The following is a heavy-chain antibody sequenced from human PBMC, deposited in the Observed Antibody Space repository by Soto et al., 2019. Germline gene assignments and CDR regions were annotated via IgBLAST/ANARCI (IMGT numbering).Heavy chain of an antibody. CDR2: ISGSGGST. V-gene: IGHV3-23*01. Sequence: GGSLRLSCAASGFTFSSYAMSWVRQAPGKGLEWVSAISGSGGSTYYADSVKGRFTISRDNSKNTLYLQMNSLRAEDTAVYYCAKDTPPGRIAVAGTVFASWGQGTLVSVSS. CDR1: GFTFSSYA. D-gene: IGHD6-19*01. J-gene: IGHJ4*02. CDR3: AKDTPPGRIAVAGTVFAS.